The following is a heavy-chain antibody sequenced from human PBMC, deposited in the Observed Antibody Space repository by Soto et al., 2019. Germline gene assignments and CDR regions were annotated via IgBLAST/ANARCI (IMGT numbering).Heavy chain of an antibody. CDR2: ISSSSSYI. D-gene: IGHD3-22*01. CDR1: GITFSSYS. J-gene: IGHJ4*02. CDR3: ATTYYYDSSAYAVDY. Sequence: EVQLVESGGGLVKPGGSLRLSCAASGITFSSYSMNWVRQAPGKGLEWVSSISSSSSYIYYADSVKGRFTISRDNAKNPLYLQINSLRAEDTAVSYCATTYYYDSSAYAVDYWGQGTLVTVSS. V-gene: IGHV3-21*01.